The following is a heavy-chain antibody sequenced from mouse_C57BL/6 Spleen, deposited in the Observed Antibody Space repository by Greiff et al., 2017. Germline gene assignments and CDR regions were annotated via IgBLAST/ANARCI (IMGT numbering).Heavy chain of an antibody. CDR3: ARGGFYGSSPFAY. D-gene: IGHD1-1*01. CDR2: ISYDGSN. CDR1: GYSITSGYY. V-gene: IGHV3-6*01. Sequence: EVQLQQSGPGLVKPSQSLSLTCSVTGYSITSGYYWNWIRQFPGNKLEWMGYISYDGSNNYNPSLKNRISITRDTSKNQFFLKLNSVTTEDTATYYCARGGFYGSSPFAYWGQGTLVTVSA. J-gene: IGHJ3*01.